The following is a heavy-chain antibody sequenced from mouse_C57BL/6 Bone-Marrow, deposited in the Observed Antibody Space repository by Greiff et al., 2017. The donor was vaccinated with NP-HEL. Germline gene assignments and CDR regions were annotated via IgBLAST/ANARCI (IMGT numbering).Heavy chain of an antibody. CDR3: ARRGYYDYDTVAY. J-gene: IGHJ3*01. Sequence: VQLQQPGAELVKPGASVKMSCKASGYTFTSYWITWVKQRPGQGLEWIGDIYPGSGSTNYNEKFKSKATLTVDTSSSTAYMQLSSLTSEDSAVYYCARRGYYDYDTVAYWGQGTLVTVSA. CDR1: GYTFTSYW. V-gene: IGHV1-55*01. CDR2: IYPGSGST. D-gene: IGHD2-4*01.